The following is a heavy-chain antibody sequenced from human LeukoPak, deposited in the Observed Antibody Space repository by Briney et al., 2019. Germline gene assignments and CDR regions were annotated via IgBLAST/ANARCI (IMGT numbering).Heavy chain of an antibody. CDR2: IYYSGST. Sequence: SETLSLTCTVSGGSISSSSYYWGWIRQPPGKGLEWIGSIYYSGSTYYNPSLKSRFTISVDTSKNQFSLNLSSVTAADTAVYYCARITMVRTNWFDPWGQGTLVTVSS. CDR1: GGSISSSSYY. V-gene: IGHV4-39*01. D-gene: IGHD3-10*01. J-gene: IGHJ5*02. CDR3: ARITMVRTNWFDP.